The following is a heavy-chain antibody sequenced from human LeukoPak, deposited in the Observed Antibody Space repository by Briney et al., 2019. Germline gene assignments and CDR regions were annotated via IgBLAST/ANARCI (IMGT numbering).Heavy chain of an antibody. CDR3: ARGRGWHDY. Sequence: PSETLSLTCAVYGGSFSGYYWSWIRQPPGKGLEWIGEINHSGSTNYNPSLKSRVTISVDTSKNQFSLKLSSVTAADTAVYYCARGRGWHDYWGQGTLVTVSS. J-gene: IGHJ4*02. CDR2: INHSGST. D-gene: IGHD6-19*01. CDR1: GGSFSGYY. V-gene: IGHV4-34*01.